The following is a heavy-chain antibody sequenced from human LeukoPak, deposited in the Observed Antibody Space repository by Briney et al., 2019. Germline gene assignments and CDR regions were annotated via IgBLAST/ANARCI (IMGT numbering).Heavy chain of an antibody. CDR1: GGTFSSYA. Sequence: SVKVSCKASGGTFSSYAISWVRQAPGQGLEWMGGIIPIFGTANYAQKFQGRATITADESTSTAYMELSSLRSEDTAVYYCARVSPATYYYDSSGYKNWFDPWGQGTLVTVSS. D-gene: IGHD3-22*01. CDR2: IIPIFGTA. J-gene: IGHJ5*02. CDR3: ARVSPATYYYDSSGYKNWFDP. V-gene: IGHV1-69*13.